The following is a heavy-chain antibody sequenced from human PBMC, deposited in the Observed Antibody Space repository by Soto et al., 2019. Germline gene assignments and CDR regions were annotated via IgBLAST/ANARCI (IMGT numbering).Heavy chain of an antibody. CDR1: GFTFSSYA. D-gene: IGHD3-3*01. CDR3: AKEYDFWSGYYRGGDY. J-gene: IGHJ4*02. V-gene: IGHV3-23*01. Sequence: PGGSLRLSCAASGFTFSSYAMSWVRQAPGKGLEWVSAISGSGGSTYYADSVKGRFTISRDNSKNTLYLQMNSLRAEDTAVYYCAKEYDFWSGYYRGGDYWGQGTLVTVSS. CDR2: ISGSGGST.